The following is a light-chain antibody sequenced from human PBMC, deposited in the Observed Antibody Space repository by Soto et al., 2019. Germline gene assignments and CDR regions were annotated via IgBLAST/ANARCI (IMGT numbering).Light chain of an antibody. V-gene: IGLV1-40*01. CDR2: GNS. CDR1: SSNIGAGYD. CDR3: QSSDSSLSGYV. Sequence: QSVLTQPPSVSGAPGQRVTISCTGSSSNIGAGYDVHWYQQLPGTAPKLLIYGNSNRPSGVPDRFSGSKSGTSASLAITGLHAEDEAYYYCQSSDSSLSGYVFGTGTKLTVL. J-gene: IGLJ1*01.